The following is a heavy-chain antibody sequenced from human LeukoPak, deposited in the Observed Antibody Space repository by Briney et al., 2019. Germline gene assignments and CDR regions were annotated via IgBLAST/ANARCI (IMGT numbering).Heavy chain of an antibody. Sequence: GGSLRLSCAASGFTFSSYAMSWVRQAPGRGLEWVSAISGSGGSTYYADSVKGRFTVSRDSSKNTLYLQMNSLRAEDTAVYYCAKVSYGASFETNFFDCCRQGTMVTVSS. D-gene: IGHD4/OR15-4a*01. J-gene: IGHJ4*02. CDR3: AKVSYGASFETNFFDC. CDR1: GFTFSSYA. V-gene: IGHV3-23*01. CDR2: ISGSGGST.